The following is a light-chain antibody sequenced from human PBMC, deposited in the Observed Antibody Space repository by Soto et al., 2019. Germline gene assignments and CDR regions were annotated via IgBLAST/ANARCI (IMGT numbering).Light chain of an antibody. CDR1: QSVSSF. J-gene: IGKJ4*01. CDR2: DAS. Sequence: EVVLTQSPDTLSLSPGERATLSCRASQSVSSFLAWYQQKPGQAPRLLIYDASNRATGIPARFSGSGSGTDFTLTISSLEPEDFAVYYCQQYHVSSLTFGGGTRVEIK. V-gene: IGKV3-11*01. CDR3: QQYHVSSLT.